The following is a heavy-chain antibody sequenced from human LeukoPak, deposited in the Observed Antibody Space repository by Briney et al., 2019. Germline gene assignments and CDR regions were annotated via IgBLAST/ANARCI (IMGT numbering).Heavy chain of an antibody. D-gene: IGHD6-13*01. Sequence: SETLSLTCAVYGGSFSGYYWSWIRQPPGKGLEWIGEINHSGSTNYNPSLKSRVTISVDTSKNQFSLKLSSVTAADTAVYYCARHRAAAGTDYWGQGTLVTVSS. CDR1: GGSFSGYY. CDR2: INHSGST. V-gene: IGHV4-34*01. CDR3: ARHRAAAGTDY. J-gene: IGHJ4*02.